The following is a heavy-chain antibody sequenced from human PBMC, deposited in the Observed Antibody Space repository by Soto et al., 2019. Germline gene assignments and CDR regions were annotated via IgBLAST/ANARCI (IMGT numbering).Heavy chain of an antibody. CDR2: ISGSGGST. J-gene: IGHJ4*02. CDR3: ANDTYSSGWHHDY. D-gene: IGHD6-19*01. V-gene: IGHV3-23*01. Sequence: GGSLRLSCAASGFTFSSYAMSWVRQAPGKGLEWVSAISGSGGSTYYADSVKGRFTISRDNSKHTLYLQMNSLSAEDTAVYYCANDTYSSGWHHDYWGQGTLVTVSS. CDR1: GFTFSSYA.